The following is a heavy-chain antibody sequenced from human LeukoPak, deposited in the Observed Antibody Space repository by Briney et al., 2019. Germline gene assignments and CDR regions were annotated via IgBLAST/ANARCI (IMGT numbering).Heavy chain of an antibody. Sequence: ASVKVSCKASGYTFTSYYMHWVRQAPGQGLEWMGIINPSGGSTSYAQKFQGRVTMTRDTSTSTVYMELSSLRSEDTAVYYCARVVAAAGITHSYYFDYWGQGTLVTVSS. V-gene: IGHV1-46*01. D-gene: IGHD6-13*01. CDR2: INPSGGST. J-gene: IGHJ4*02. CDR3: ARVVAAAGITHSYYFDY. CDR1: GYTFTSYY.